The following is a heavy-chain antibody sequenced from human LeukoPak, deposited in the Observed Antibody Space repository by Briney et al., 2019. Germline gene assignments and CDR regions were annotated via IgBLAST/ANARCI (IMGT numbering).Heavy chain of an antibody. Sequence: GASVKVSCKASGYTFTGYYMHWVRQAPGQGLEWMGWINPNSGGTNYAQKFQGRVTMTRDTSISTAYMELSRLRSDDTAVYYCARARRYGSGSYAFDPWGQGTLVTVSS. CDR3: ARARRYGSGSYAFDP. CDR2: INPNSGGT. CDR1: GYTFTGYY. D-gene: IGHD3-10*01. V-gene: IGHV1-2*02. J-gene: IGHJ5*02.